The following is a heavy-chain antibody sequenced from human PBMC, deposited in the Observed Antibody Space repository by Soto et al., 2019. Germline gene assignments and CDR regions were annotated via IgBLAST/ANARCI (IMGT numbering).Heavy chain of an antibody. Sequence: QVQLQESGPGLVKPSGTLSLTCGVSGDSISSSNWWTWVRQHPGKGLEWIGEIYHSGSTTYSPSLSSRVTISVDKPKNQVALKLTSVTAADTAVYYCARRFCIGVSCIRLDSWGQGTLVTVSS. CDR1: GDSISSSNW. CDR2: IYHSGST. V-gene: IGHV4-4*02. D-gene: IGHD2-15*01. CDR3: ARRFCIGVSCIRLDS. J-gene: IGHJ4*02.